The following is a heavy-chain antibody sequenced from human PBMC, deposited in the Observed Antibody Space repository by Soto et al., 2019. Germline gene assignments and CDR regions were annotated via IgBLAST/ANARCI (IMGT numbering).Heavy chain of an antibody. V-gene: IGHV1-2*02. D-gene: IGHD2-15*01. CDR2: ISPNSGDT. CDR3: AINGTKDCSANSGYWEEFYYYAIDV. J-gene: IGHJ6*02. CDR1: GYSFTGYY. Sequence: ASVKVSCKASGYSFTGYYMHCVRLATGQGLEWMGWISPNSGDTRYAQKLQARVTMTTDTPISTAYVEXTRLTSDDPAVNYCAINGTKDCSANSGYWEEFYYYAIDVWG.